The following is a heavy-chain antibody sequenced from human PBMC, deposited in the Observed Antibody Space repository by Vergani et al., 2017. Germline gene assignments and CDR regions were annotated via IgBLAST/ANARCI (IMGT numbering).Heavy chain of an antibody. V-gene: IGHV3-15*01. CDR1: GFTFSNAW. CDR2: IKSKTDGGTT. CDR3: TTDERDTGEYFYGDVGV. Sequence: EVQLVESGGGLVKPGGSLRLSCAASGFTFSNAWMSWVRQAPGKGLEWVGRIKSKTDGGTTDYAAPVKGRFIISRDDSKNTLYLKMNSLKTEDTAVYYCTTDERDTGEYFYGDVGVWGRGTTVTVSS. J-gene: IGHJ6*03.